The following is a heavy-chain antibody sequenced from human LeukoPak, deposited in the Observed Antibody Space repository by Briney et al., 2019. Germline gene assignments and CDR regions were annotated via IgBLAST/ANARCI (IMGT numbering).Heavy chain of an antibody. CDR3: AKGGGGRLIYYYYMDV. D-gene: IGHD3-16*01. V-gene: IGHV3-9*03. CDR2: ISWNSDSI. J-gene: IGHJ6*03. CDR1: GFTFDDYA. Sequence: PGGSLRLSCAASGFTFDDYAMHWVRQAPGKGLEWVSGISWNSDSIDYANSVKGRFTISRDSAKNSLYLQMSSLRTEDMALYYCAKGGGGRLIYYYYMDVWGKGTTVTVSS.